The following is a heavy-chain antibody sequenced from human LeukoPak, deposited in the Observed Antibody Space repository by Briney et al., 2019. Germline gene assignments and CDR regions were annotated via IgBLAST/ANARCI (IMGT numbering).Heavy chain of an antibody. J-gene: IGHJ5*02. CDR3: AKARSRVRGVIHLSNWPFDP. CDR2: IYSGGST. V-gene: IGHV3-53*05. Sequence: EAGGSLRLSCAASGFTVSSNYMSWVRQAPGKGLEWVSVIYSGGSTYYADSVKGRFTISRDNSKNTLYLQMNSLRAEDTAVYYCAKARSRVRGVIHLSNWPFDPWGQGTLVTVSS. CDR1: GFTVSSNY. D-gene: IGHD3-10*01.